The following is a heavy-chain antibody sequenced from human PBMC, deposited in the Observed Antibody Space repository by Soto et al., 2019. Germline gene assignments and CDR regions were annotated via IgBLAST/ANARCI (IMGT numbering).Heavy chain of an antibody. CDR2: ISAHTGSS. Sequence: QVQLVQSGAEVKKSGASVKVSCKASGYTFTSSGMSWVRQAPGQGLEWMGWISAHTGSSEYAQRFQGRDTMTTDRSTSTAYMELRSLRSDDTAVYYCARAFFYQGSDSRGYSFDAFDFWGPGTLVTVSS. D-gene: IGHD3-22*01. CDR3: ARAFFYQGSDSRGYSFDAFDF. CDR1: GYTFTSSG. V-gene: IGHV1-18*01. J-gene: IGHJ3*01.